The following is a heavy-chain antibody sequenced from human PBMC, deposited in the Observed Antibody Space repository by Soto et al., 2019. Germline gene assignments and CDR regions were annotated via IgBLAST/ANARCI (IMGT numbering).Heavy chain of an antibody. V-gene: IGHV4-30-4*01. Sequence: QVQLQESGPGLVKPSQTLSLTCTVSGGSISSGDYYWSWIRQPPGKGLEWIGCIYYSGSTYYNAPNNHQDTISLDTCKHGAAENLSCGSAGDSAVYCCAGDRLGGFLLGVWGQGNTVT. CDR3: AGDRLGGFLLGV. J-gene: IGHJ6*01. CDR1: GGSISSGDYY. CDR2: IYYSGST. D-gene: IGHD3-16*01.